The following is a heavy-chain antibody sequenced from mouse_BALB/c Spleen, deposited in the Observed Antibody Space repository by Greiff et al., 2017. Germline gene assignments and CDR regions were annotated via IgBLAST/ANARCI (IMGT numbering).Heavy chain of an antibody. D-gene: IGHD3-1*01. CDR1: GYTFTSYY. CDR2: INPSNGGT. V-gene: IGHV1S81*02. CDR3: TRSGLFDY. J-gene: IGHJ2*01. Sequence: VQLQQPGAELVKPGASVKLSCKASGYTFTSYYMYWVKQRPGQGLEWIGGINPSNGGTNFNEKFKSKATLTVDKSSSTAYMQLSSLTSEDSAVYYCTRSGLFDYWGQGTTLTVSS.